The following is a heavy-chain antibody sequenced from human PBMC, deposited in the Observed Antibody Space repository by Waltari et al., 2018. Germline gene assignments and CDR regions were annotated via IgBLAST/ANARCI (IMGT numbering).Heavy chain of an antibody. Sequence: RLQLQESGPGLLKPSETLSLTCTVSGGSITMRNSFGGWIRQPPGKGLGWIGSINHSGNTYYSPSLKNGVTISVDRSKNQFSLTVDSVTAADTAVYYCVRDRERVALLNWFDPWGQGTLVTVSS. V-gene: IGHV4-39*06. J-gene: IGHJ5*02. D-gene: IGHD2-15*01. CDR2: INHSGNT. CDR1: GGSITMRNSF. CDR3: VRDRERVALLNWFDP.